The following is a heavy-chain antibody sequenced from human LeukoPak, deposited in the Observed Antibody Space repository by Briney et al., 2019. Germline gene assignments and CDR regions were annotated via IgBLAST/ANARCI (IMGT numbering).Heavy chain of an antibody. Sequence: GSLRLSCAASGFSFSSYAMSWVRQAPGKGLEWVSTVSGSGGTPYYADSVKGRFTISRDNSKNTLYLQMNSLRAEDTAVYYCASSGSYFGLGFDIWGQGTMVTVSS. D-gene: IGHD1-26*01. CDR3: ASSGSYFGLGFDI. CDR1: GFSFSSYA. J-gene: IGHJ3*02. V-gene: IGHV3-23*01. CDR2: VSGSGGTP.